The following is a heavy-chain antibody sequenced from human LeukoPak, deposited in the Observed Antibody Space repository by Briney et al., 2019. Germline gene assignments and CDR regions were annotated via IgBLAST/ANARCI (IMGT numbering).Heavy chain of an antibody. CDR2: IRSEPNSYAT. CDR1: GFTFSDFV. CDR3: TRSGNYYYYMDV. D-gene: IGHD1-26*01. V-gene: IGHV3-73*01. J-gene: IGHJ6*03. Sequence: GGYLKLSCSASGFTFSDFVINWVRQAPGKGLEWFGRIRSEPNSYATAYAASVKGRFTISREDSKNTTYLQMNSLKTEDTAVYYCTRSGNYYYYMDVWGKGTTVAVSS.